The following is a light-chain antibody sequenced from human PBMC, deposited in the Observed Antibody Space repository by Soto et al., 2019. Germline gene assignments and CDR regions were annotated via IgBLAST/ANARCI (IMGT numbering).Light chain of an antibody. Sequence: SYELTQPLSVSVALGQTARITCGGNNIGSKNVHWYQQKPGQAPVLVIYRDSNRPSGIPERFSGSNSGNTATLTISRAQAGDEADYHCQVWDSSYVFGTGTKLTVL. CDR3: QVWDSSYV. CDR1: NIGSKN. V-gene: IGLV3-9*01. J-gene: IGLJ1*01. CDR2: RDS.